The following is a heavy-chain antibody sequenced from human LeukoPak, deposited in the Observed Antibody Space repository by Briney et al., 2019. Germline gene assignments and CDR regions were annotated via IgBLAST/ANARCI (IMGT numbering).Heavy chain of an antibody. V-gene: IGHV1-18*01. D-gene: IGHD2-2*01. Sequence: GASVKVSCKASGYTFTSYGISWVRQAPGQGLEWMGWISAYNGNTNYAQKLQGRVTMTTDTSTSTAYMELRSLRSDDTAVYYCATSSRNVGYCSSTSCWGAFDIWGQGTMVTVSS. CDR3: ATSSRNVGYCSSTSCWGAFDI. CDR2: ISAYNGNT. CDR1: GYTFTSYG. J-gene: IGHJ3*02.